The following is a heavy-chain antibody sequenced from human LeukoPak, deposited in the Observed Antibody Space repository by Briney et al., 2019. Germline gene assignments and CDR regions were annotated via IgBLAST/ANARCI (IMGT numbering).Heavy chain of an antibody. CDR1: GFTFSSYS. CDR3: AREGDYYYDSSGYYGVY. CDR2: ISSSSSYI. J-gene: IGHJ4*02. D-gene: IGHD3-22*01. V-gene: IGHV3-21*04. Sequence: PGGSLRLSCAASGFTFSSYSMNWVRQAPGKGLEWVSSISSSSSYIYYADSVKGRFTISRDNAKNSLYLQMNSLRAEDTAVYYCAREGDYYYDSSGYYGVYWGQGTLVTVSS.